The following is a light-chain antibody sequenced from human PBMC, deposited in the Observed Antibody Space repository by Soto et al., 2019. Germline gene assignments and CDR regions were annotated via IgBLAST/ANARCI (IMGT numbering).Light chain of an antibody. V-gene: IGLV2-8*01. CDR2: GVS. CDR1: SSDIGAYNF. CDR3: SSYTGSNNYVV. Sequence: QSALTQPPSASGSPGQSVSISCTGTSSDIGAYNFVSWYQQHPGKAPRLMIYGVSKRPSGVPDRFSGSKSGNTASLTVSGLQAEDEGDYYCSSYTGSNNYVVFGGGTKVTVL. J-gene: IGLJ2*01.